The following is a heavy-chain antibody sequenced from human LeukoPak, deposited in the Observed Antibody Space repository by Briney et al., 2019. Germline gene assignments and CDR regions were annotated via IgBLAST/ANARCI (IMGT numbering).Heavy chain of an antibody. D-gene: IGHD2-2*01. V-gene: IGHV3-23*01. CDR3: AKGGCSTIICQRDY. CDR1: GFTFSSYA. Sequence: QAGGSLRLSCAASGFTFSSYAMSWVRQAPGRGLEWVSAINDYGGSTYYADSVKGRFTISRDDSKNTLYLQMNSLRAEDTAVYYCAKGGCSTIICQRDYWGQGTLATVSS. CDR2: INDYGGST. J-gene: IGHJ4*02.